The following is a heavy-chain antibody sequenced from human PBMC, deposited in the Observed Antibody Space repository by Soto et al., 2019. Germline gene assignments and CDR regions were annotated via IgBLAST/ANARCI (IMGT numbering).Heavy chain of an antibody. CDR1: GGTFSSYT. CDR2: IIPILGIA. CDR3: ARVSPVYGMDV. J-gene: IGHJ6*02. V-gene: IGHV1-69*02. Sequence: QVQLVQSGAEVKKPGSSVKVSCKASGGTFSSYTISWVRQAPGQGLEWMGRIIPILGIANYAQKFQGRVTXTVXKSTSTAYMELSSLRSEDTAVYYCARVSPVYGMDVWGQGTTVTVSS.